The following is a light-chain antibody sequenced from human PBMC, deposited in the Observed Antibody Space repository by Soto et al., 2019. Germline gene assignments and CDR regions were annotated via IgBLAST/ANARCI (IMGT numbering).Light chain of an antibody. CDR1: QSVSNNY. CDR2: DAS. J-gene: IGKJ5*01. V-gene: IGKV3D-20*02. Sequence: EIVLTQSPGTLSLSPGERATLSCRASQSVSNNYLAWYQQKPGQAPRLLIYDASVRATGIPARFSASGSGTDFTLTISSLEPEDFAVYYCQQRSNWPPEITFGQGTRLEIK. CDR3: QQRSNWPPEIT.